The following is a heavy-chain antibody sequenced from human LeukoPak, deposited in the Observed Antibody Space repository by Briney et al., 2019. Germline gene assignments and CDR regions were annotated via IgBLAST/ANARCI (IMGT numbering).Heavy chain of an antibody. V-gene: IGHV4-59*01. Sequence: SETLSLTCTLSGGPISNYQWSWIRQPPGKGPEWIGNIYYSGTANYNPSLKSRVIISVDTSKNQFSLKLSPVTAADTAVYYCARVGVDDSGNIIKYFFDYWGQGTLVTVSS. D-gene: IGHD4-23*01. CDR2: IYYSGTA. CDR3: ARVGVDDSGNIIKYFFDY. J-gene: IGHJ4*02. CDR1: GGPISNYQ.